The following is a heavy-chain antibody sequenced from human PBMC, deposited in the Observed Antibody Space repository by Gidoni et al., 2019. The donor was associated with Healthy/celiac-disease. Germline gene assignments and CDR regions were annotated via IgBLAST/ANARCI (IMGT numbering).Heavy chain of an antibody. CDR3: ARDFSGGSYYVEVYFDY. CDR1: GGTFSSYA. CDR2: IIPIFGTA. Sequence: QVQLVQSGAEVKKPGSSVKVSCKASGGTFSSYAISWVRQAPGQGLEWMGGIIPIFGTANYAQKFQGRVTITADESTSTAYMELSSLRSEDTAVYYCARDFSGGSYYVEVYFDYWGQGTLVTVSS. V-gene: IGHV1-69*01. D-gene: IGHD1-26*01. J-gene: IGHJ4*02.